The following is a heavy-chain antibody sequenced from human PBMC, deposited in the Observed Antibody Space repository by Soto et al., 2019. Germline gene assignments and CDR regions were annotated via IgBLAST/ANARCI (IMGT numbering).Heavy chain of an antibody. CDR3: ARDPSYCSGGSCLAFDY. D-gene: IGHD2-15*01. CDR1: GFTFSSYG. J-gene: IGHJ4*02. V-gene: IGHV3-33*01. CDR2: IWYDGSNK. Sequence: QVQLVESGEGVVQPGRSLRLSCAASGFTFSSYGMHWVRQAPGKGLEWVAVIWYDGSNKYYGDSVKGRFTISRDNSQNTLYLQMNSLRAEDTAVYYCARDPSYCSGGSCLAFDYWGQGTLVTVSS.